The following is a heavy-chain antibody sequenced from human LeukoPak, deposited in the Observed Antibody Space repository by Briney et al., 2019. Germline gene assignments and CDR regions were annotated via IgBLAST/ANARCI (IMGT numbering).Heavy chain of an antibody. D-gene: IGHD2-2*01. CDR1: GFTFSSYG. V-gene: IGHV3-30*18. Sequence: PGGSLRLSCAASGFTFSSYGMHWVRQAPGKGLEWVAVISYDGSNKYYAGSVKGRFTISRDNSKNTLYLQMNSLRAEDTAVYYCAKDLSVVVPAAIGMDVWGQGTTVTVSS. CDR3: AKDLSVVVPAAIGMDV. CDR2: ISYDGSNK. J-gene: IGHJ6*02.